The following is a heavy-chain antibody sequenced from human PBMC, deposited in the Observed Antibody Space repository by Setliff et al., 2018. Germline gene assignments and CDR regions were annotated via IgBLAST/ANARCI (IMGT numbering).Heavy chain of an antibody. J-gene: IGHJ4*02. CDR2: INHSGST. CDR1: GGSFSGYY. Sequence: SETLSLTCAVYGGSFSGYYWSWPRKPPGKGLEWIGEINHSGSTNYNPSLKSRVTISVDTSKNQFSLKLSSVTAADTAVYYCARHSSRPYWGQGTLVTVSS. CDR3: ARHSSRPY. V-gene: IGHV4-34*01.